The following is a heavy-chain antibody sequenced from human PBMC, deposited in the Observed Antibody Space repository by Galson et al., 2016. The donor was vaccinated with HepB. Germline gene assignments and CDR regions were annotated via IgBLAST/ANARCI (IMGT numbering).Heavy chain of an antibody. CDR3: ATEDGGQWLDSFDA. Sequence: QSGAEVKKPGESLKISCRGSGYNFPNVWIAWVRQTPGKGLEWMGLVFPADSDIRYNPSFQGRVIISADKSARTAYLQWNSLKTSDTALYYCATEDGGQWLDSFDAWGQGTMVTVSS. J-gene: IGHJ3*01. D-gene: IGHD6-19*01. V-gene: IGHV5-51*01. CDR1: GYNFPNVW. CDR2: VFPADSDI.